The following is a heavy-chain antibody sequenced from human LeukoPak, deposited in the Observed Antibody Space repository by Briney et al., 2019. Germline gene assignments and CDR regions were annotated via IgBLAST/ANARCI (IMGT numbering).Heavy chain of an antibody. CDR3: ARGACYDSSGYRVYDY. Sequence: ASVKVSCKASGYTFTSYGISWVRQAPGQGLEWMGWISAYNGNTNYAQKLQGRVTMTTDTSTSTAYMELRSLRSDDTAVYYCARGACYDSSGYRVYDYWGQGTLVTVSS. CDR2: ISAYNGNT. CDR1: GYTFTSYG. V-gene: IGHV1-18*01. D-gene: IGHD3-22*01. J-gene: IGHJ4*02.